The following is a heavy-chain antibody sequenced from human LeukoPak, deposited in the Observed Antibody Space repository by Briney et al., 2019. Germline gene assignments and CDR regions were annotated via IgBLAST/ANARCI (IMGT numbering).Heavy chain of an antibody. CDR2: IRYDGSNK. J-gene: IGHJ4*02. Sequence: GGSLRLSCAASGFTFSSYGMHWVRQAPGKGLEWVTFIRYDGSNKDYADSVKGRFTISRDNSKNTLYLQMNSLRAEDTAVYYCAKKGYYDGSGYYMYYFDHWGRGTLVTVSS. CDR1: GFTFSSYG. CDR3: AKKGYYDGSGYYMYYFDH. V-gene: IGHV3-30*02. D-gene: IGHD3-22*01.